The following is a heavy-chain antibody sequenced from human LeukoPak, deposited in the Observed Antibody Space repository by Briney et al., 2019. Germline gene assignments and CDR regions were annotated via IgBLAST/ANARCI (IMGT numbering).Heavy chain of an antibody. CDR3: AKNPKAVTISGVPSQGY. Sequence: GGSLRLSCAASGFTFSSYAMTWVRQAPGKGLEWVSTINRSGSTYDADSVKGRFTISRDNAKNTLYLQMNSLRAEDTAVYYCAKNPKAVTISGVPSQGYWGQGTLVTVSS. D-gene: IGHD3-3*01. CDR1: GFTFSSYA. CDR2: INRSGST. V-gene: IGHV3-23*01. J-gene: IGHJ4*02.